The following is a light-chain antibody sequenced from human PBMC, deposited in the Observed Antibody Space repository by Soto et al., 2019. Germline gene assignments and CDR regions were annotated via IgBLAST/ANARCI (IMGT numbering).Light chain of an antibody. Sequence: EIVLTQSPGILSLSPGERATLSCRASQSVSSTYLAWYQQKPGQAPRLLIYGASTRATGIPDRFTGSGSGTDFTLTISRLEPEDFAVYYCQQYGSSGTFGQGTKVDTK. CDR3: QQYGSSGT. CDR2: GAS. J-gene: IGKJ1*01. V-gene: IGKV3-20*01. CDR1: QSVSSTY.